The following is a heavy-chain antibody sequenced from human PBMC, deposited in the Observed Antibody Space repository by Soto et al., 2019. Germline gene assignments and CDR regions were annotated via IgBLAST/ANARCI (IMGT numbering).Heavy chain of an antibody. Sequence: GGSLRLSCAASGFTFSSYAMHWVRQAPGKGLEWVAVISYDGSNKYYADSVKGRFTISRDNSKNTLYLQMNSLRAEDTAVYYCARDLIIKTYSSSWDYFDYWGQETLVTVSS. CDR3: ARDLIIKTYSSSWDYFDY. V-gene: IGHV3-30-3*01. J-gene: IGHJ4*02. CDR2: ISYDGSNK. CDR1: GFTFSSYA. D-gene: IGHD6-13*01.